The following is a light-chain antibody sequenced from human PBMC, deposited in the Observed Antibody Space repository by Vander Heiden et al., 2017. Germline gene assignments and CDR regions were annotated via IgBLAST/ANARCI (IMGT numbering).Light chain of an antibody. CDR3: QQYNTARRT. Sequence: DIQLTPSPSSLSASVGDRVTITCRASQNISNYLAWYQQRPGKVPKLLIYAASNLQRGVPSRFSGSGSGTDFTLTISSLQPEDVATYYCQQYNTARRTFGGGTKLEI. CDR1: QNISNY. CDR2: AAS. J-gene: IGKJ4*01. V-gene: IGKV1-27*01.